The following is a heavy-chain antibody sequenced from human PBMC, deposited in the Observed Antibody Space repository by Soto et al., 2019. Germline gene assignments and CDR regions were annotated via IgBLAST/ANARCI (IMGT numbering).Heavy chain of an antibody. CDR2: ISYDGSNK. J-gene: IGHJ6*02. CDR3: AKDSFNIVVVTAIRSGRDYYGMDV. D-gene: IGHD2-21*02. Sequence: PGWSLRLSCAASGFTFDNYGMLWVRQAPGKGLEWVAVISYDGSNKYYADSVKGRFTISRDNSKNTLYLQMNSLRAEDTAVYYCAKDSFNIVVVTAIRSGRDYYGMDVWGQGTTVTVSS. V-gene: IGHV3-30*18. CDR1: GFTFDNYG.